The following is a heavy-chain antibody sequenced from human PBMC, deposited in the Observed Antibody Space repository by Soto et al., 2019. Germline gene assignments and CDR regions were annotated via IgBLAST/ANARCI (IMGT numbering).Heavy chain of an antibody. V-gene: IGHV4-31*03. CDR2: IYYSGST. D-gene: IGHD3-3*01. CDR1: VGSISSGDYY. Sequence: QVQLQESGPGLVKPSQTLSLTCTFSVGSISSGDYYWSWIRQHPGKGLEWIGYIYYSGSTYYNPSLKSRVTISVDTSKNQFSLKLSSVTAADTAVYYCARWWSGSRQGFDPWGQGTLVTVSS. J-gene: IGHJ5*02. CDR3: ARWWSGSRQGFDP.